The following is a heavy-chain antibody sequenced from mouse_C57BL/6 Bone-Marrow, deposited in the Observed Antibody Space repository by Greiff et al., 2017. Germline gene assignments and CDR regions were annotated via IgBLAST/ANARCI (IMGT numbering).Heavy chain of an antibody. Sequence: EVQLKESGPELVKPGASVKISCKASGYTFTDYYMNWVKQSHGKSLEWIGDINPNNGGTSYNQKFKGKATLTVDKSSSTAYMGLRSLTSEDSAVYYCARDHYYGSSYDYFDYWGQGTTLTVSS. CDR1: GYTFTDYY. J-gene: IGHJ2*01. CDR3: ARDHYYGSSYDYFDY. V-gene: IGHV1-26*01. D-gene: IGHD1-1*01. CDR2: INPNNGGT.